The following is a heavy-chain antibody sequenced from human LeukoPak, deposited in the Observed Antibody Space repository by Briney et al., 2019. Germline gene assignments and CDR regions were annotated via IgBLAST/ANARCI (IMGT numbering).Heavy chain of an antibody. CDR1: GGSISSSSNY. CDR2: IYYSGST. CDR3: ASLGLVPAAIGGNYYYYYMDV. J-gene: IGHJ6*03. D-gene: IGHD2-2*02. Sequence: PSETLSLTCTVSGGSISSSSNYWGWIRQPPGKGLEWIGSIYYSGSTYYNPSLKSRVTISVDTSKNQFSLKLSSVTAADTAVYYCASLGLVPAAIGGNYYYYYMDVWGKGTTVTVSS. V-gene: IGHV4-39*01.